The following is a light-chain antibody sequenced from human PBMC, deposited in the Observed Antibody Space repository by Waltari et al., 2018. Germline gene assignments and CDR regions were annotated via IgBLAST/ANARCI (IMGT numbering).Light chain of an antibody. CDR1: QSVVSSY. J-gene: IGKJ4*01. CDR2: GAS. CDR3: QQYGTSPLT. V-gene: IGKV3-20*01. Sequence: EIVLTQSPGTLTLSPGARATLSCRASQSVVSSYLAWYQQKPGQAPRLLIYGASSRATGIPDRFSGSGSETDFTLTISRLEPEDFAVYYCQQYGTSPLTFGGGTKVEIK.